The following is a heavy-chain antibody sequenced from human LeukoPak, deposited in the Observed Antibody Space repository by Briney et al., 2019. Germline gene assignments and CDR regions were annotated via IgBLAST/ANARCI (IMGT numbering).Heavy chain of an antibody. CDR2: LYNTGST. J-gene: IGHJ4*02. V-gene: IGHV3-23*05. CDR3: ASPKYTSGPFNY. D-gene: IGHD6-19*01. Sequence: PGGSLRLSCAASGFTFSSYAMSWVRQAPGKGLECVSVLYNTGSTYYADSVKGRFTISRDNSKNTLYLQMNSLRAEDTAVYYCASPKYTSGPFNYWGQGALVTVSS. CDR1: GFTFSSYA.